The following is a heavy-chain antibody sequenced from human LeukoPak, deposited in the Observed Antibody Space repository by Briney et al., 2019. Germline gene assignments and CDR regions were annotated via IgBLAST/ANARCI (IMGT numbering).Heavy chain of an antibody. J-gene: IGHJ3*02. V-gene: IGHV3-21*01. Sequence: GGSLRLSCAASGFTFSSYSMNWVRQAPGKGLEWVLSISNSSSYIYYADSVKGRFTISRDNAKNSLYLQMNSLRAEATAVYYCAKTLPAGDAFDIWGQGTMVTVSS. CDR2: ISNSSSYI. D-gene: IGHD2-2*01. CDR1: GFTFSSYS. CDR3: AKTLPAGDAFDI.